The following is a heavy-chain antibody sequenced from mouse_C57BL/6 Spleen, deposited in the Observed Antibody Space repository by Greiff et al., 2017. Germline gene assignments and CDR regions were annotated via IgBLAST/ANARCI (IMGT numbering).Heavy chain of an antibody. D-gene: IGHD1-1*01. Sequence: EVQLQQSGPELVKPGASVKISCKASGYTFTDYYMNWVKQSHGKSLEWIGDINPNNGGTSYNQKFKGKATLTVDKSSSTAYMELRSLTSEDSAVYYCARGTTRDWFAYWGQGTLVTVSA. CDR2: INPNNGGT. CDR3: ARGTTRDWFAY. CDR1: GYTFTDYY. J-gene: IGHJ3*01. V-gene: IGHV1-26*01.